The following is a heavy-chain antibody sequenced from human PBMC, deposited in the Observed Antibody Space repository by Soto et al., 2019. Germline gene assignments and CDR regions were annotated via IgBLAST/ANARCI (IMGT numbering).Heavy chain of an antibody. V-gene: IGHV4-59*01. CDR1: GGSISSYY. D-gene: IGHD2-21*02. J-gene: IGHJ3*02. Sequence: SETLSLTCTVSGGSISSYYWSWIRQPPGKGLEWIGYIYYSGSTNYNPSLKSRVTISVDTSKNQFSLKLSSVTAADTAVYYCARDRAYSMLLRVGTAADIWGQGTMVTVS. CDR3: ARDRAYSMLLRVGTAADI. CDR2: IYYSGST.